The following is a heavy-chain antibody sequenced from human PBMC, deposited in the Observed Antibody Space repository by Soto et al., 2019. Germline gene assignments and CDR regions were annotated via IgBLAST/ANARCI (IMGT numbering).Heavy chain of an antibody. CDR3: AKRVRAEWLVPNDYYYGMDV. CDR1: GFTFRNYA. V-gene: IGHV3-23*01. J-gene: IGHJ6*02. CDR2: ISGSGSST. Sequence: GGSLRLSCAASGFTFRNYAMTWVRQAPGKGLEWVSGISGSGSSTYYADSVKGRFTISRDNSKNTLFLQMNSLRAEDTAVYYCAKRVRAEWLVPNDYYYGMDVWGQGTTVTVSS. D-gene: IGHD6-19*01.